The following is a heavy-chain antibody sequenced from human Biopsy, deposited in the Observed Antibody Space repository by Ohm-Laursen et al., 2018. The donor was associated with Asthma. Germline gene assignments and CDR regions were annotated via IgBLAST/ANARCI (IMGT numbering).Heavy chain of an antibody. Sequence: SVKVSCKVSGYNFISFAIHWVRQAPGQRLEWMGWVNTGNGDTKYSQKFQGRVTITRDTSASTAYMELRCLRSEDTATYYCARTYYDFLTGQVKDVFGVWGQGTMVTVSS. V-gene: IGHV1-3*04. CDR3: ARTYYDFLTGQVKDVFGV. J-gene: IGHJ3*01. CDR1: GYNFISFA. D-gene: IGHD3-9*01. CDR2: VNTGNGDT.